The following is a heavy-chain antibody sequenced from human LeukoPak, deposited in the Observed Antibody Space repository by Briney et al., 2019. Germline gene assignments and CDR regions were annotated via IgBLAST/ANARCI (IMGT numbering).Heavy chain of an antibody. V-gene: IGHV4-30-2*01. Sequence: SETLSLTCAVSGGSISSGGYSWSWIRQPPGKGLEWIGYIYHSGSTYYNPSLKSRVTISVDTSKNQFSLKLSSVTAADTAVYYCAGGVGGDILNYWGQGTLVTVSS. CDR3: AGGVGGDILNY. CDR1: GGSISSGGYS. CDR2: IYHSGST. D-gene: IGHD3-9*01. J-gene: IGHJ4*02.